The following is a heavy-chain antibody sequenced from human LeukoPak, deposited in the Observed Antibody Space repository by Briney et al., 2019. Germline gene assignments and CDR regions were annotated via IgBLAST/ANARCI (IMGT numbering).Heavy chain of an antibody. CDR2: IYYSGST. CDR1: GGSISSGAYY. V-gene: IGHV4-61*08. D-gene: IGHD6-19*01. CDR3: ARHDGGWYYYGMDV. J-gene: IGHJ6*02. Sequence: SETLSLTYTVSGGSISSGAYYWSWIRQPPGKGLEWIGYIYYSGSTNYNPSLKSRVTISVDTSKNQFSLKLSSVTAADTAVYYCARHDGGWYYYGMDVWGQGTTVTVSS.